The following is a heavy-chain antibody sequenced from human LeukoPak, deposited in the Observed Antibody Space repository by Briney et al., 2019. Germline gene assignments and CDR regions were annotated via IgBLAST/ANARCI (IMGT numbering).Heavy chain of an antibody. CDR3: IRYCSSTSCIDY. D-gene: IGHD2-2*01. CDR2: IRSKANSYAT. CDR1: GFTFSGSA. J-gene: IGHJ4*02. V-gene: IGHV3-73*01. Sequence: GGSLRLSCAASGFTFSGSAMHWVRQASGKGLEWVGRIRSKANSYATAYAASVKGRFTISRDDSKNTAYLQMNSLKTEDTAVYYCIRYCSSTSCIDYWGQGTLVTVSS.